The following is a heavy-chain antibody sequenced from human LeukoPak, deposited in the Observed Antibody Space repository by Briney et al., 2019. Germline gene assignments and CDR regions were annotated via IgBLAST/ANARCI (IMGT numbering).Heavy chain of an antibody. CDR3: ARHGQIGSFDY. Sequence: GESLKISCQGSGYSFANYWIGWVRQMPGKGLEWMGIIYPTDSETRYSPSFQGQVTISADKSISTAYLQWSSLKASDTAMYYCARHGQIGSFDYWGQGTLVTVSS. V-gene: IGHV5-51*01. D-gene: IGHD2-15*01. CDR1: GYSFANYW. J-gene: IGHJ4*02. CDR2: IYPTDSET.